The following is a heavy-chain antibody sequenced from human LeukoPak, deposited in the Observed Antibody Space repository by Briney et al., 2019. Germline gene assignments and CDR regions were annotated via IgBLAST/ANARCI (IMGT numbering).Heavy chain of an antibody. Sequence: SETLSLTCTVSGGSISSGSYYWGWIRQPPGKGLEWTGSIYYSGSTYYNPSLKSRVTISVDTSKNQFSLKLSSVTAADTAVYYCARLRGGSSKAIDYWGQGTLVTVSS. CDR1: GGSISSGSYY. J-gene: IGHJ4*02. CDR2: IYYSGST. V-gene: IGHV4-39*01. CDR3: ARLRGGSSKAIDY. D-gene: IGHD1-26*01.